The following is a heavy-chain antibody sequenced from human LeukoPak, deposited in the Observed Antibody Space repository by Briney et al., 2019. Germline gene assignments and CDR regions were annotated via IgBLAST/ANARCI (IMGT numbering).Heavy chain of an antibody. CDR2: ISYDGSNK. CDR3: ARDLTMVRGGPD. CDR1: GFTFSSYA. J-gene: IGHJ4*02. Sequence: GRSLRLSCAASGFTFSSYAMHWVRQAPGKGLEWVAVISYDGSNKYYADSVKGRFTISRDNSKNTLYLQMNSLRAEDTAVYYCARDLTMVRGGPDWSQGTLVTVSS. V-gene: IGHV3-30*04. D-gene: IGHD3-10*01.